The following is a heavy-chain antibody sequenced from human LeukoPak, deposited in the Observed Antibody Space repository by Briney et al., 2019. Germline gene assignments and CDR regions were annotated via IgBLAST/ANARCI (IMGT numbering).Heavy chain of an antibody. CDR3: AQRIAVRPYPFGN. J-gene: IGHJ4*02. D-gene: IGHD6-6*01. V-gene: IGHV3-53*01. CDR2: IYSGGST. CDR1: GFTFSSNY. Sequence: GGSLRLSCAASGFTFSSNYMSWVRQAPGKGLEWVSVIYSGGSTYYADSVKGRFTISRDNSKNTLYLQMNSLRAEDTAVYYCAQRIAVRPYPFGNWGQGTLVTVSS.